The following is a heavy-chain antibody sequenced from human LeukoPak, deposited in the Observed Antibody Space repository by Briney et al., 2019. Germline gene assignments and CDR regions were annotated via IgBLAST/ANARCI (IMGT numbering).Heavy chain of an antibody. CDR3: ARASYCGADCYHNFDY. D-gene: IGHD2-21*02. CDR2: IKPNSGVA. V-gene: IGHV1-2*02. CDR1: GYTFSDHY. Sequence: ASVTVSCRASGYTFSDHYMHWMRQAPGQGLEWMGWIKPNSGVAIYAQRFQGRVTLTTDTSISTAYMELRSLISDDTAVYFCARASYCGADCYHNFDYWGQGTLVTVSS. J-gene: IGHJ4*02.